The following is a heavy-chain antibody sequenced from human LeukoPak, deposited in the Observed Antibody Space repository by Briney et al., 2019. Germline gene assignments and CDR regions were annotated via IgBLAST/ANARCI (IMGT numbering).Heavy chain of an antibody. D-gene: IGHD3-22*01. J-gene: IGHJ4*02. Sequence: GGSLRLSCAASGFTFSDYWMTWVRQAPGKGLEWVANIKGDGSEKYYVDSVKGRFTISRDNAKNSLYLQMNSLRAEDTAVYYCARIRWGSSGPFDYWGQGTLVTVSS. V-gene: IGHV3-7*03. CDR3: ARIRWGSSGPFDY. CDR2: IKGDGSEK. CDR1: GFTFSDYW.